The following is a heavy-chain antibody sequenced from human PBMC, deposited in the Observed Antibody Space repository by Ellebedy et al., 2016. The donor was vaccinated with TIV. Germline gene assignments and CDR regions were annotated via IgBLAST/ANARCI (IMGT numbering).Heavy chain of an antibody. CDR2: IKGKTDGGTA. V-gene: IGHV3-15*01. CDR3: TLDSSIAAATQDY. J-gene: IGHJ4*02. Sequence: GESLKISCAASGFTFSDDWMSWVRQAPGKGLEWVGRIKGKTDGGTAEYAPPMKGRFTISRDDSKNTLYLQINSLQTEDTAVFFCTLDSSIAAATQDYWGQGTLVTVSS. CDR1: GFTFSDDW. D-gene: IGHD6-13*01.